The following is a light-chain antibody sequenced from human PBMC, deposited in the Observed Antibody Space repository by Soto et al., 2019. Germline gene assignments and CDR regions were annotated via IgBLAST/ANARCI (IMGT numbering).Light chain of an antibody. CDR3: QAWDSRSYVV. CDR1: KLGNKY. Sequence: SYELTQPPSVSVSPGQTAIITCSGDKLGNKYTCWYQQNPGQSPVLVIYQDNKRPSGIPERFSGSNSGNTATLTISGTQAMDEADYYCQAWDSRSYVVFGGGTKLTVL. V-gene: IGLV3-1*01. J-gene: IGLJ3*02. CDR2: QDN.